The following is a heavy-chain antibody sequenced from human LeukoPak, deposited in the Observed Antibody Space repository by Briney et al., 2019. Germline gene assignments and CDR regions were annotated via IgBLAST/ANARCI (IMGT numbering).Heavy chain of an antibody. CDR1: GFTFSSYA. Sequence: GGSLRLSCAASGFTFSSYAMSWVRQAPGKGLEWVSATSGSGGSTYYADSVKGRFTISRDNSKNTLYLQMNSLRAEDTAVYYCAKHLDYYGSGSFDYWGQGTLVTVSS. D-gene: IGHD3-10*01. CDR3: AKHLDYYGSGSFDY. V-gene: IGHV3-23*01. J-gene: IGHJ4*02. CDR2: TSGSGGST.